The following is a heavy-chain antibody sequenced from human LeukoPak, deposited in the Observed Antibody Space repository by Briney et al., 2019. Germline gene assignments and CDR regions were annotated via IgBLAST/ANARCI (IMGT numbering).Heavy chain of an antibody. D-gene: IGHD2-15*01. Sequence: SETLSLTCTVSGGSISSYYWSWIRQPAGKGLEWIGRIYTSGSTNYNPSLKSRVTMSVDTSKSQFSLKLSSVTAADTAVYYCARDRLGYCSGGSCYLGYYFDYWGQGTLVTVSS. CDR3: ARDRLGYCSGGSCYLGYYFDY. V-gene: IGHV4-4*07. CDR1: GGSISSYY. J-gene: IGHJ4*02. CDR2: IYTSGST.